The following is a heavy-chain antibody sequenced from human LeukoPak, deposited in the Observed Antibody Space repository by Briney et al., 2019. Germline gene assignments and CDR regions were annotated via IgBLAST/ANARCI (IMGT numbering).Heavy chain of an antibody. D-gene: IGHD6-6*01. CDR2: ISSSSSYI. CDR1: GFTFSSYS. CDR3: ARDRSIASDY. J-gene: IGHJ4*02. Sequence: AASLKLSCAASGFTFSSYSMNWVRQAPGQGLEWVSSISSSSSYIYYAESVKGRFTISRDNAKNTLYLQMSSLRAEDTAVYYCARDRSIASDYWGQGTLVTVSS. V-gene: IGHV3-21*01.